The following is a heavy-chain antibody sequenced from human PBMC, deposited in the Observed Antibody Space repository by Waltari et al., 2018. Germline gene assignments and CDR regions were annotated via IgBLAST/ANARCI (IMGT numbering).Heavy chain of an antibody. Sequence: EVQLVESGGGLVQPGGSLRRSGATSGCSFGDSWMSWVRQAPGKGLEWLANIRYDGGVKDIVDSVKGRFTVSRDNAENSLFLHMNSLRVEDTAVYYCARENYNGAAGDYWGQGTLVTVSS. V-gene: IGHV3-7*01. CDR1: GCSFGDSW. CDR3: ARENYNGAAGDY. D-gene: IGHD6-13*01. J-gene: IGHJ4*02. CDR2: IRYDGGVK.